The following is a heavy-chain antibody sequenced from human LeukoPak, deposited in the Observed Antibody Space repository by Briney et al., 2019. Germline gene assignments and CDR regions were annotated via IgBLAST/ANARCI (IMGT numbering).Heavy chain of an antibody. CDR1: GYTFTSYG. J-gene: IGHJ4*02. CDR2: ISAYNGNT. CDR3: ARRADYTYYDFWSGYGYYFDY. Sequence: GASVKVSCKASGYTFTSYGISWVRQAPGQGLEWMGWISAYNGNTNYAQKFQGRVTMTRDTSISTAYMELSRLRSDDTAVYYCARRADYTYYDFWSGYGYYFDYWGQGTLVTVSS. V-gene: IGHV1-18*01. D-gene: IGHD3-3*01.